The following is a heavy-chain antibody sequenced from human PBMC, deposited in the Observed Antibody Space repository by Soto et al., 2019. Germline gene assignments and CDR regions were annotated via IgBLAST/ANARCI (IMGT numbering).Heavy chain of an antibody. J-gene: IGHJ4*02. D-gene: IGHD4-4*01. V-gene: IGHV4-39*01. CDR1: GGSISSSSYY. Sequence: SETLSLTCTVSGGSISSSSYYWGWIRQPPGKGLEWIGSIYYSGSTYYNPSLKSRVTKSVDTSKKQFSLKLRSMTAADTAVYYCARQQYSNYHFDYWGQGTLVTVSS. CDR2: IYYSGST. CDR3: ARQQYSNYHFDY.